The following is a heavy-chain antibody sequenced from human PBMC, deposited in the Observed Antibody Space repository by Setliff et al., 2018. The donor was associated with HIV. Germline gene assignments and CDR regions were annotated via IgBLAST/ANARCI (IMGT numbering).Heavy chain of an antibody. CDR3: ARDVERGQIDY. CDR2: INHSVST. V-gene: IGHV4-34*01. D-gene: IGHD2-15*01. Sequence: SETLSLTCAVYGGSFSGYYWSWIRQPPGKGLEWIGEINHSVSTNYNPSLKSRVTISVDTSKNQFSLKLSSVTAADTAVYYCARDVERGQIDYWGQGTLVTVSS. J-gene: IGHJ4*02. CDR1: GGSFSGYY.